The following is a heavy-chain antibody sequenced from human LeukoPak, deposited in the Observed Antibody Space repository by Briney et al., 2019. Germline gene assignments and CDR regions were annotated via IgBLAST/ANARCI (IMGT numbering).Heavy chain of an antibody. D-gene: IGHD6-19*01. V-gene: IGHV1-46*01. CDR1: GYSFTTDD. J-gene: IGHJ4*02. CDR3: ARDKDSTGWYGGFDS. CDR2: TNPSSGNT. Sequence: ASVKVSCKASGYSFTTDDITWVRQAPGQGLEWMGITNPSSGNTAYAQKFQGRITMTRDTSTSTVYMELSSLRSDDTAVYYCARDKDSTGWYGGFDSWGQGTLVTVSS.